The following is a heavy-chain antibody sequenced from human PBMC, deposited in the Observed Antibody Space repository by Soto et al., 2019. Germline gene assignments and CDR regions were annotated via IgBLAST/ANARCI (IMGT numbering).Heavy chain of an antibody. J-gene: IGHJ4*02. CDR1: GYAFGRYA. CDR2: MGGSVDSK. D-gene: IGHD6-19*01. CDR3: ARDQFSGRYDN. Sequence: EVQLVESGGGLVKPGGYLRLSCAASGYAFGRYALSWVRQAPGKGLEWVSAMGGSVDSKSYADSVKGRFTISRDDPKNTLFLEMNSLRPEDTAIYFCARDQFSGRYDNWGQGTLVTVSS. V-gene: IGHV3-23*04.